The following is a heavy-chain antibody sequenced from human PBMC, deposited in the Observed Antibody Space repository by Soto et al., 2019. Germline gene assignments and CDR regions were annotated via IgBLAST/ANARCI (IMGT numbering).Heavy chain of an antibody. CDR2: ISSDERNK. CDR3: AKDQNVLRFLEWLTALDY. V-gene: IGHV3-30*18. D-gene: IGHD3-3*01. CDR1: GFTFSSHG. Sequence: QVQLVESGGGVVQPGRSLRLSCAASGFTFSSHGMHWVRQAPGKGLEWVAVISSDERNKYYGDSVKGRFTISRDNSKNTLYLHKNSLRIEDTAVYYCAKDQNVLRFLEWLTALDYWGQGTLVTVSS. J-gene: IGHJ4*02.